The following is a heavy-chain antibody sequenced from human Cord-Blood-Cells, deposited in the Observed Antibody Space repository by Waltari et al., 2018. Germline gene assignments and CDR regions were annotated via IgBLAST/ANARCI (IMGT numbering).Heavy chain of an antibody. CDR2: IKQDGSEK. V-gene: IGHV3-7*01. Sequence: EVQLVASGGGLVQPGGSLRRSCAASGFTFSRYWMSWVRQAPGKGLEWVANIKQDGSEKYYVDSVKGRFTISRDNAKNSLYLQMNSLRAEDTAVYYCARLAAAGHAFDIWGQGTMVTVSS. CDR1: GFTFSRYW. CDR3: ARLAAAGHAFDI. D-gene: IGHD6-13*01. J-gene: IGHJ3*02.